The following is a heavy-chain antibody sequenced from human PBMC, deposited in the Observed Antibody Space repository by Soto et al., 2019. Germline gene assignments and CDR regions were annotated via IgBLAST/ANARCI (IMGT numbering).Heavy chain of an antibody. CDR1: GYTFTGYY. J-gene: IGHJ6*02. Sequence: QGQLVQAGAEVKKPGASVKVSCKASGYTFTGYYMHWVRQAPGQGLEWMGWINPNSGGTNYAQKFQGRVPLTCDTSISTAYMELSWLRSDDTAVFYFARGPSIAARSYHYYGMDLWGQGTTVIVSS. V-gene: IGHV1-2*02. CDR2: INPNSGGT. D-gene: IGHD6-6*01. CDR3: ARGPSIAARSYHYYGMDL.